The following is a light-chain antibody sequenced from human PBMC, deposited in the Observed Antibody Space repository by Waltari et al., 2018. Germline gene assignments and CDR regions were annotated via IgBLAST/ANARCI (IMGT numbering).Light chain of an antibody. Sequence: QSVLTPPPSASGTPGQRGSIFCSGSSPTIGSNTVNWYQQLPGTAPKLLISNDNQRPAGVPDRVSGSKSGTSASLAISGLQSEDEADYYCAAWDGSLSAMVFGGGTELTVL. CDR3: AAWDGSLSAMV. J-gene: IGLJ2*01. CDR2: NDN. V-gene: IGLV1-44*01. CDR1: SPTIGSNT.